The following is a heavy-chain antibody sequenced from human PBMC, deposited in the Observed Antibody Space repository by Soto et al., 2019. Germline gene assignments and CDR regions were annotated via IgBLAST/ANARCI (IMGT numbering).Heavy chain of an antibody. D-gene: IGHD3-22*01. Sequence: EVQLVESGGGLIQPGGSLRLSCAASGFTVSSNYMSWVRQAPGQGLEWVSDIYSGGSTYYTDTVKGRFTISRDNTKNTVYLQMNSVRGEDTAVYYGARGVGNYDAGGDSYGMDVWGQGTTVTVSS. CDR3: ARGVGNYDAGGDSYGMDV. J-gene: IGHJ6*02. CDR1: GFTVSSNY. CDR2: IYSGGST. V-gene: IGHV3-53*01.